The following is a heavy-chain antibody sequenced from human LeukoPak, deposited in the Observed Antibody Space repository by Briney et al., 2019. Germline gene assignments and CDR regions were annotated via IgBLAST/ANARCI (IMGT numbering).Heavy chain of an antibody. V-gene: IGHV3-11*04. J-gene: IGHJ4*02. CDR1: GFTVSSNY. CDR3: ARDIYYDSSGYYGSVY. Sequence: GGSLRLSCAASGFTVSSNYMSWVRQAPGKGLEWVSYISSSGSTIYYADSVKGRFTISRDNAKNSLYLQMNSLRAEDTAVYYCARDIYYDSSGYYGSVYWGQGTLVTVS. D-gene: IGHD3-22*01. CDR2: ISSSGSTI.